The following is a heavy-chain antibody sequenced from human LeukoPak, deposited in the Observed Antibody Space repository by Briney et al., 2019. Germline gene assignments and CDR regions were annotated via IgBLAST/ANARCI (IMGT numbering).Heavy chain of an antibody. CDR1: GGTFSSYA. Sequence: ASVKVSCKASGGTFSSYAISWVRQAPGQGLEWMGWINPKSGGTKYAQKFQGRVTMTRDTSISTAYMELSRLRSDDTAVYYCASSIAVAGTGFDYWGQGTLVTVSS. J-gene: IGHJ4*02. CDR2: INPKSGGT. CDR3: ASSIAVAGTGFDY. V-gene: IGHV1-2*02. D-gene: IGHD6-19*01.